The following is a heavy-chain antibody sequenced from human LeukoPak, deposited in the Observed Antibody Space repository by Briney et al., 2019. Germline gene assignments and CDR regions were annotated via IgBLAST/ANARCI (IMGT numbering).Heavy chain of an antibody. V-gene: IGHV1-18*04. CDR2: ISAYNGNT. J-gene: IGHJ2*01. Sequence: ASVKVSCKASGYTFTGYYMHWVRQAPGQGREVMGWISAYNGNTNNAQKHPGRVTMTTDTSTNTAYMELRSLSSDDTAVYYGARGAGDYDAVYWYFDLWGRGTLVTVSS. CDR3: ARGAGDYDAVYWYFDL. CDR1: GYTFTGYY. D-gene: IGHD4-17*01.